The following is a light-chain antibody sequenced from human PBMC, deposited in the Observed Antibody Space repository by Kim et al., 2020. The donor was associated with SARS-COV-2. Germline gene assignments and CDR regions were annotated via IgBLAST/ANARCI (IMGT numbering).Light chain of an antibody. CDR1: ASAVDRYNY. Sequence: GQSADISCTGTASAVDRYNYVSWYQHHPGKAPKLIIYDVTKRPTGVPDRFSGSKSGNTASLTVSGLQAEDEADYYCSSYAGRNDLVFGGGTQLTVL. CDR2: DVT. J-gene: IGLJ2*01. CDR3: SSYAGRNDLV. V-gene: IGLV2-8*01.